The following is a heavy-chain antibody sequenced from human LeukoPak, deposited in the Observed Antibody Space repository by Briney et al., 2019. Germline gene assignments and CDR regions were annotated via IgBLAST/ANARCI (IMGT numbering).Heavy chain of an antibody. CDR3: ASSGSYRFDY. J-gene: IGHJ4*02. CDR2: ITASGTAM. D-gene: IGHD1-26*01. CDR1: GFTFSSYS. Sequence: GGSLRLSCAASGFTFSSYSMNWVRQAPGKGLEWVSHITASGTAMFYADSVKGRFTISRDNAKNSLYMQMNSLRDEDTAVYYCASSGSYRFDYWGQGTLVTVSS. V-gene: IGHV3-48*02.